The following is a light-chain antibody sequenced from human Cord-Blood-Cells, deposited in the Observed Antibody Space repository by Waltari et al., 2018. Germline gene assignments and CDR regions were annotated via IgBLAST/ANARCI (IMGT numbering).Light chain of an antibody. Sequence: DIQMTQSPSSLSASVGDRVTITCRASQGISNSLAWYQQKPGKAPKLLLYAASRLESGVPSRFSGSGSETDYTLTISSLQPEDFATYYCQQYYSTRTFGPGTKVEIK. CDR2: AAS. CDR3: QQYYSTRT. CDR1: QGISNS. V-gene: IGKV1-NL1*01. J-gene: IGKJ1*01.